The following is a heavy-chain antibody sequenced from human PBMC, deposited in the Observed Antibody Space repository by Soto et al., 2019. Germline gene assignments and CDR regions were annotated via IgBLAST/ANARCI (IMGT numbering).Heavy chain of an antibody. CDR1: GRSISSGGYY. V-gene: IGHV4-31*03. D-gene: IGHD5-12*01. J-gene: IGHJ4*02. CDR3: ARVVLGYSGYVDF. CDR2: MYYGGNT. Sequence: QVQLQESGPGLVKPSQTLSLTCTVSGRSISSGGYYWSWIRQHPGKGLEWIGYMYYGGNTYYNPSLKSRVTISVDTSKNQLSLNLTSVTAADTAVYHCARVVLGYSGYVDFWGQGTLVTVSS.